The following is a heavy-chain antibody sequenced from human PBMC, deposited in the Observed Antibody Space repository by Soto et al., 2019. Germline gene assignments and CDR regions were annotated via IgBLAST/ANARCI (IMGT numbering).Heavy chain of an antibody. J-gene: IGHJ4*02. V-gene: IGHV3-48*01. CDR1: GFTFSSYS. CDR2: ISSSSSTI. CDR3: ASQNSEWLLFAS. Sequence: EVQLVESGGGLVQPGGSLRLSCAASGFTFSSYSMNWVRQAPGKGLEWVSYISSSSSTIYYADSVKGRFTISRDNAKNALYLQMNSLRAEDTAVYYCASQNSEWLLFASWGQGTLVTVSS. D-gene: IGHD5-12*01.